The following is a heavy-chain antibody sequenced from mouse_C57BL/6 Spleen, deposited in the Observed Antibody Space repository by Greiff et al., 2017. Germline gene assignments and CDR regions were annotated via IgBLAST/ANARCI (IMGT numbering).Heavy chain of an antibody. D-gene: IGHD1-1*01. CDR1: GYAFSGSW. J-gene: IGHJ1*03. CDR2: LYPGDGDT. Sequence: LVESGPELVKPGASVKISCKASGYAFSGSWMNWVKQRPGKGLEWIGRLYPGDGDTNYNGKFKGKATLTADKSSSTAYMQLSSLTSEDSAVYFCARDYGSSHWYFDVWGTGTTVTVSA. V-gene: IGHV1-82*01. CDR3: ARDYGSSHWYFDV.